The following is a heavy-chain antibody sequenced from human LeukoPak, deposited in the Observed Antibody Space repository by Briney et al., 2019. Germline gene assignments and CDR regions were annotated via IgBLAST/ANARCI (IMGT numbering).Heavy chain of an antibody. D-gene: IGHD6-13*01. Sequence: GGSLRLSCAASGFTFSSYAMSWVRQAPGKGLEWVSAISGSGGSTYYADSVKGRSTISRDNSKNTLYLQMNSLRAEDTAVYYCAKDGYSSSFFDYWGQGTLVTVSS. V-gene: IGHV3-23*01. CDR2: ISGSGGST. CDR1: GFTFSSYA. CDR3: AKDGYSSSFFDY. J-gene: IGHJ4*02.